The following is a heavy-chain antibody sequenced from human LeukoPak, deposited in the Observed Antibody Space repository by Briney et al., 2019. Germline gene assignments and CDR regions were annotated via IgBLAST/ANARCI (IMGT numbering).Heavy chain of an antibody. Sequence: VASVKVSCKASGYTFTGYYMHWVRQAPGQGLEWMGWISAYNGNTNYAQKLQGRVTMTTDTSTSTAYMELRSLRSDDTAVYYCARDNPYCSSTSCYGEVDYWGQGTLVTVSS. CDR2: ISAYNGNT. CDR3: ARDNPYCSSTSCYGEVDY. CDR1: GYTFTGYY. D-gene: IGHD2-2*01. V-gene: IGHV1-18*04. J-gene: IGHJ4*02.